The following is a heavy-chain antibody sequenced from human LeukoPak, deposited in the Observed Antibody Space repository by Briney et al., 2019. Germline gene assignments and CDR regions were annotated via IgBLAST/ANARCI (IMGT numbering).Heavy chain of an antibody. CDR3: ARDSCSSTSCLSIDDY. CDR2: INPNSGGT. J-gene: IGHJ4*02. Sequence: GASVKVSCKASGYTFIGYYMHWVRQAPGPGLEWMGWINPNSGGTNYAQKFQGRVTMTRDTSISTVYMELSRLRSDDTAVYYCARDSCSSTSCLSIDDYWGQGTLVTVSS. V-gene: IGHV1-2*02. D-gene: IGHD2-2*01. CDR1: GYTFIGYY.